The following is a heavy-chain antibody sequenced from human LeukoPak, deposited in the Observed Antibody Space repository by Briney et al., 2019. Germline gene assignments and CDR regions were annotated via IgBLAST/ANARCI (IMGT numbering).Heavy chain of an antibody. D-gene: IGHD4-17*01. V-gene: IGHV4-31*03. Sequence: SQTLSLTCTVSGGSISSGGYYWSWIRQHPEKGLEWIGYIYYSGSTYYNPSLKSRVTISVDTSKNQFSLKLSSVTAADTAVYYCARDHGDYPWFDPWGQGTLVTVSS. J-gene: IGHJ5*02. CDR3: ARDHGDYPWFDP. CDR2: IYYSGST. CDR1: GGSISSGGYY.